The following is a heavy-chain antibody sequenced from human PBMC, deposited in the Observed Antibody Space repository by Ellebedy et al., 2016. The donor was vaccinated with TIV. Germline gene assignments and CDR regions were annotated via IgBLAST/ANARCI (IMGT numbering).Heavy chain of an antibody. J-gene: IGHJ4*02. CDR2: INPSGGST. Sequence: ASVKVSCKASGYTFTSYYMHWVRQAPGQGLEWMGIINPSGGSTSYAQKFQGRVTMTRDTSTSTVYMELSSLRSEDTAVYYCASPGFTAGPPYYFDYWGQGTLVTVSS. V-gene: IGHV1-46*01. CDR3: ASPGFTAGPPYYFDY. CDR1: GYTFTSYY. D-gene: IGHD6-25*01.